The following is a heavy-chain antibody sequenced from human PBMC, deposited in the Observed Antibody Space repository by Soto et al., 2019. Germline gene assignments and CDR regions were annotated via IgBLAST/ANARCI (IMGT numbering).Heavy chain of an antibody. CDR3: VRPGILGYCSVGSGYLDY. Sequence: QVQLVESGGGVVQPGRSLRLTCAASGYSFSSYGIHWVRQAPGKGLEWLAVSSYDGNNGYYADSVKGRFTISRDNSMTTVYQQMNSRRVEDTAVYYGVRPGILGYCSVGSGYLDYWGQGTLVTVSS. CDR2: SSYDGNNG. V-gene: IGHV3-30*03. D-gene: IGHD2-15*01. J-gene: IGHJ4*02. CDR1: GYSFSSYG.